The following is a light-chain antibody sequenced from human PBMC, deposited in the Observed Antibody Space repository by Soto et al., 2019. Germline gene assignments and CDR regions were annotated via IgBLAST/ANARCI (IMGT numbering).Light chain of an antibody. J-gene: IGLJ2*01. Sequence: QSALTQPPSASGSPGQSVTISCTGTSSDVGGYNYVSWYQQHPGKAPKLMIYEVSQRPSGVPDRFSGAKSANTASLTFSGLHAEDEADYYCSSYGGRSNVVFGGGTKLTVL. V-gene: IGLV2-8*01. CDR1: SSDVGGYNY. CDR3: SSYGGRSNVV. CDR2: EVS.